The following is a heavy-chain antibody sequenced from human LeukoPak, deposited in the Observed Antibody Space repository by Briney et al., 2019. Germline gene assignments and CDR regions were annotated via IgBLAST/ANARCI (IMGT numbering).Heavy chain of an antibody. CDR3: ARARGVRGVRFGY. V-gene: IGHV4-34*01. CDR2: INHSGST. Sequence: SETLSLTCAVYGGSFSGYYLSWIRQPPGKGLEWIGEINHSGSTNYNPSLKSRVTISVDTSKNQFSLKLSSVTAADTAVYYCARARGVRGVRFGYWGQGTLVTVSS. CDR1: GGSFSGYY. D-gene: IGHD3-10*01. J-gene: IGHJ4*02.